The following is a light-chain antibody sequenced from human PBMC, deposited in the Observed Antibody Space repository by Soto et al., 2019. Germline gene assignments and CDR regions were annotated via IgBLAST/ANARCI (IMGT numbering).Light chain of an antibody. CDR3: QQSYSSPYS. J-gene: IGKJ2*03. Sequence: DIQMTQSPSSLSASVGDRVTITCRASQSISSYLNWYQQKPGKAPKLLIYGASNLQRGVPSRFSGSGSGTDFTLTISSLQPEDCAAFSCQQSYSSPYSFGQGTNLEIK. CDR1: QSISSY. CDR2: GAS. V-gene: IGKV1-39*01.